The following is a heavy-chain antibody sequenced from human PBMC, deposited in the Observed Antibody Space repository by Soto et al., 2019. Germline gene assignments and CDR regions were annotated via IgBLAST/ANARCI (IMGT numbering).Heavy chain of an antibody. CDR3: ARERARGYSHYYFDY. D-gene: IGHD5-18*01. J-gene: IGHJ4*02. V-gene: IGHV4-61*08. Sequence: SETLSLTCTVSGGSISSGDYYWSWIRQPPGKGLEWIGYIYYSGSTNYNPSLKSRVTISVDTSKNQFSLKLSSVTAADTAVYYCARERARGYSHYYFDYWGQGTLVTVSS. CDR1: GGSISSGDYY. CDR2: IYYSGST.